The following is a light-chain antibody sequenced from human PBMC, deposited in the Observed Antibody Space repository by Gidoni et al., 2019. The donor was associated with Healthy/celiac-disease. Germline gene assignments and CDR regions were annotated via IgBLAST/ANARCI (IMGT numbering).Light chain of an antibody. Sequence: QSMLTQPPSESGPPGQRVTISCSGSRPNIGTNFVSWYKHLPGTAPTRLIHSNNERPSGVPERFSASNSGTSASLAISGLRSEDEADYYCAAWDDSMTGYVFGSGTKVNVL. V-gene: IGLV1-47*02. J-gene: IGLJ1*01. CDR1: RPNIGTNF. CDR3: AAWDDSMTGYV. CDR2: SNN.